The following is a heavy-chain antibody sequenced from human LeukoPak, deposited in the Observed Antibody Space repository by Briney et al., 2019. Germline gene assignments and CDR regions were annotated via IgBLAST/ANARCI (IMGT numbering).Heavy chain of an antibody. J-gene: IGHJ3*02. CDR1: GFTFGSYG. V-gene: IGHV3-30*02. D-gene: IGHD6-25*01. CDR2: IRYDGSNK. Sequence: GGSLRLSCAASGFTFGSYGMHWVRQAPGKGLEWVAFIRYDGSNKYYADSVKGRFTISRDNSKNTLYLQMNSLRAEDTAVYYCAKVPAADVDIWGQGTMVTVSS. CDR3: AKVPAADVDI.